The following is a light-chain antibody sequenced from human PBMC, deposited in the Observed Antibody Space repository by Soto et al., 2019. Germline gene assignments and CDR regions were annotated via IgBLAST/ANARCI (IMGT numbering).Light chain of an antibody. CDR2: GAS. CDR3: QQYGSSLGT. J-gene: IGKJ1*01. V-gene: IGKV3-20*01. CDR1: QSVSSSY. Sequence: EIVLTQSPGTLSLSPGERATLSCRASQSVSSSYLAWYQQKPGQAPRLLIYGASSRATGIPDRFSGSGSGTDVTLTISRLEPEAFAVYYCQQYGSSLGTFGQGTKVEIK.